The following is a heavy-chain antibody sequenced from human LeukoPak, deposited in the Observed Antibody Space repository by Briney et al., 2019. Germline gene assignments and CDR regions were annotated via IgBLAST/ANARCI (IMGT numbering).Heavy chain of an antibody. CDR2: ISSSSSYI. V-gene: IGHV3-21*01. D-gene: IGHD3-22*01. J-gene: IGHJ4*02. CDR3: ARAPDYYVGSAYACYFDY. CDR1: GFKFSSYS. Sequence: SGGSLRLSCAASGFKFSSYSMDWVRQAPGKGLEWVSSISSSSSYIYYADSVKGRFTISRDNAKNSLYLQMNSLRAEDTAVYYCARAPDYYVGSAYACYFDYWGQGTLVTVSS.